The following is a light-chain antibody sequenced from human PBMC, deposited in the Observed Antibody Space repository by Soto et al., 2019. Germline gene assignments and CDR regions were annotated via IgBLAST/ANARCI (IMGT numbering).Light chain of an antibody. CDR3: CSYAGSSTYV. V-gene: IGLV2-23*01. Sequence: QSVLTQPASVSGSPGQSITISCTGTSSDVGSYNLVSWYQQHPGKAPKLMIYEGSKRPSGVSNRFSGSKSGNTASLTISGIHAEDEADYYCCSYAGSSTYVFGTGTKLTVL. CDR1: SSDVGSYNL. J-gene: IGLJ1*01. CDR2: EGS.